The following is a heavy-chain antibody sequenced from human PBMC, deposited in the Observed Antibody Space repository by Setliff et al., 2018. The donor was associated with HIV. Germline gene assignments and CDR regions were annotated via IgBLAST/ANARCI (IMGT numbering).Heavy chain of an antibody. V-gene: IGHV3-11*04. D-gene: IGHD1-26*01. Sequence: PGGSLRLSCAASGFTVSDNYMSWVRQTPGKGLDWVSYVSSSGNTIYYDYADSVKGRFTVSRDKAKNSLNLQMNSLRAEDTAVYYCARDDNAGGIDYWGQGTLVTVSS. CDR3: ARDDNAGGIDY. CDR1: GFTVSDNY. J-gene: IGHJ4*02. CDR2: VSSSGNTI.